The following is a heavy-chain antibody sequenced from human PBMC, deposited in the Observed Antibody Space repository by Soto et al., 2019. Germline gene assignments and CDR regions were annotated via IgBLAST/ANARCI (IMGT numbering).Heavy chain of an antibody. CDR2: IKQDGSEK. D-gene: IGHD3-10*01. J-gene: IGHJ4*02. CDR3: ARDPHYGLFDY. V-gene: IGHV3-7*01. Sequence: EVQLVESGGGLVQPGGSLRLSCAASGFTFSSYWMSWVRQAPGKGLEWVANIKQDGSEKYYVDSVKGRFTISRDNAKNSLYLKMNSLRAEDTAVYYCARDPHYGLFDYWGQGTLVTVSS. CDR1: GFTFSSYW.